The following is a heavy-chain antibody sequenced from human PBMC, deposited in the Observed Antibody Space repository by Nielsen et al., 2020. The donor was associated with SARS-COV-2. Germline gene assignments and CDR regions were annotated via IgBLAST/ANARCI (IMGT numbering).Heavy chain of an antibody. V-gene: IGHV3-30-3*01. Sequence: GGSLRLSCAASGFTFSSYAMHWVRQAPGKGLEWVAVISYDGSNKYYADSVKGRFTISRDNSKNTLYLQMNSLRAEDTAVYYCARGTYSGSSLGVDYWGQGTLVTVSS. CDR3: ARGTYSGSSLGVDY. J-gene: IGHJ4*02. CDR1: GFTFSSYA. D-gene: IGHD1-26*01. CDR2: ISYDGSNK.